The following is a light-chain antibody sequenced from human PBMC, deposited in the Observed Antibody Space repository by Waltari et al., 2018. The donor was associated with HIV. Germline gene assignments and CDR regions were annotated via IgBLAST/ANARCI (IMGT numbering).Light chain of an antibody. CDR3: SSYTSSNTLDV. J-gene: IGLJ1*01. CDR2: EVS. Sequence: QSALTQPASVSGSPGQSITISCTGTSTDVGGYNYVSWYQQHPGTDPKLMIYEVSNRPSGVSDRFSGSKSGNTASLTISGLQAEDEADYYCSSYTSSNTLDVFGTGTKVTVL. V-gene: IGLV2-14*01. CDR1: STDVGGYNY.